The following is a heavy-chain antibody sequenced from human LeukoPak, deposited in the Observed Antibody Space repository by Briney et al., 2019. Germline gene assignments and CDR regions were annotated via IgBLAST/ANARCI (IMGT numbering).Heavy chain of an antibody. J-gene: IGHJ5*02. CDR3: ARGASGIGGIRFDP. Sequence: PGGSLRLSCAGSGFTFSSYGMSWVRQAPGKGLEWVSCIRGSGTSTYYADSVKGRFTISRDNSKNTLYLQMNSLRAEDTAVYYCARGASGIGGIRFDPWGQGTLVTVSS. CDR2: IRGSGTST. D-gene: IGHD3-10*01. V-gene: IGHV3-23*01. CDR1: GFTFSSYG.